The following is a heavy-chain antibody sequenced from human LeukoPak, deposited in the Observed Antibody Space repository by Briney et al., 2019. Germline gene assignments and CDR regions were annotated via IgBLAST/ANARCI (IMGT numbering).Heavy chain of an antibody. CDR2: IYYSGST. J-gene: IGHJ4*02. V-gene: IGHV4-31*03. D-gene: IGHD2-15*01. CDR3: ASADVGSMGFDY. Sequence: TLSLTCTVSGGSISSGGYYWSWIRQHPGKGLEWIGYIYYSGSTYYNPSLKSRVTISADTSKNQFSLKLSSVTAADTAVYYCASADVGSMGFDYWGQGTLVTVSS. CDR1: GGSISSGGYY.